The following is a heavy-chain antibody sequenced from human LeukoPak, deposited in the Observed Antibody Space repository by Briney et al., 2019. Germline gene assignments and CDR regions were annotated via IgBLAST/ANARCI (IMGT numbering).Heavy chain of an antibody. Sequence: ASVKVSCKASGYTFTSYDINWVRQAPGQGLEWMGCMNPNSSNTGYAQKFQGRVTMTRDTSINTAYMELSSLRSDDTAVYYCAREQVGATTFFDYWGQGTLVTVSS. V-gene: IGHV1-8*01. CDR1: GYTFTSYD. CDR3: AREQVGATTFFDY. J-gene: IGHJ4*02. CDR2: MNPNSSNT. D-gene: IGHD1-26*01.